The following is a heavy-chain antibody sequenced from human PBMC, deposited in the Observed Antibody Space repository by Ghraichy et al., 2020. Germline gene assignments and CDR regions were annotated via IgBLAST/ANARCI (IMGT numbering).Heavy chain of an antibody. D-gene: IGHD6-13*01. CDR2: IYTSGST. CDR1: GGSISSYY. J-gene: IGHJ5*02. V-gene: IGHV4-4*09. Sequence: SETLSLTCTVSGGSISSYYWSWIRQPPGKGLEWIGYIYTSGSTNYNPSLKSRVTISVDTSKNQFSLKLSSVTAADTAVYYCARPRSIAAAGVWFDPWGQGTLVTVSS. CDR3: ARPRSIAAAGVWFDP.